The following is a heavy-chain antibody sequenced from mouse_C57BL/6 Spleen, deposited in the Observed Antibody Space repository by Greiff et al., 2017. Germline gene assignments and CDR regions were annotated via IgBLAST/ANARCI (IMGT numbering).Heavy chain of an antibody. Sequence: QVQLQQPGAELVKPGASVKMSCKASGYTFTSYWITWVKQRPGQGLEWIGDIYPGSGSTNYNEKFKSKATLTVDTSSSTAYMQLSSLTSEDSAVYYCARTTTGYWYFDVWGTGTTVTVSS. CDR1: GYTFTSYW. CDR2: IYPGSGST. J-gene: IGHJ1*03. D-gene: IGHD1-1*01. CDR3: ARTTTGYWYFDV. V-gene: IGHV1-55*01.